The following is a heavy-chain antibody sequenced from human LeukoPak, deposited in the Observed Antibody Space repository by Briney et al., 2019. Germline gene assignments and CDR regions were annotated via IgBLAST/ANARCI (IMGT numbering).Heavy chain of an antibody. D-gene: IGHD3-10*01. Sequence: PGRSLRLSCAASGFTFSSYAMHWVRQAPGKGLEWVAVISYDGSNKYYTDSVKGRLTISRDNSKNTLYLQMNSLRAEDTAVYYCARDKGGILWFGELLKVGGQGTLVTVSS. V-gene: IGHV3-30*04. CDR3: ARDKGGILWFGELLKV. CDR1: GFTFSSYA. CDR2: ISYDGSNK. J-gene: IGHJ4*02.